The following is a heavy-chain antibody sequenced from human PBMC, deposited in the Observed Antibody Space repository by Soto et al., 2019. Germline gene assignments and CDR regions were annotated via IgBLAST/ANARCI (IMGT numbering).Heavy chain of an antibody. CDR3: AKSLSTAVNYGMDV. V-gene: IGHV3-23*01. CDR2: ISDDGDST. CDR1: GFTFSAND. J-gene: IGHJ6*02. Sequence: GGSLRLSCGASGFTFSANDMTCVRQARGKGLEWVSSISDDGDSTYYADSVKGRFTISRDNSKNTLFLQMSSLGAEDTAVYYCAKSLSTAVNYGMDVWGQGTSVTVSS. D-gene: IGHD2-2*01.